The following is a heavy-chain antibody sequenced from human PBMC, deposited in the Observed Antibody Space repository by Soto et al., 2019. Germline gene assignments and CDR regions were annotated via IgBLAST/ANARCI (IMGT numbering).Heavy chain of an antibody. D-gene: IGHD3-10*01. V-gene: IGHV3-48*02. CDR3: ARDRFDIIYYLSY. CDR1: GFTFSSFD. Sequence: PGGSLRLSCATSGFTFSSFDMSWVRQAPGKGLELVSFISSRGTTTHYADSVKGRFTISRDNAKNSLYLQMNSLRDEDTAVYYCARDRFDIIYYLSYWGQGTLVPVSS. CDR2: ISSRGTTT. J-gene: IGHJ4*02.